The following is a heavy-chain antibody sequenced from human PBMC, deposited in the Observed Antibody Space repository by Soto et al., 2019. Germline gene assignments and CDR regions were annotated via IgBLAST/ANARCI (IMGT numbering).Heavy chain of an antibody. V-gene: IGHV1-69*13. CDR2: IIPVFGTA. D-gene: IGHD2-21*02. CDR1: GGTFSSYA. J-gene: IGHJ5*02. CDR3: ARRDGGNYNWFDP. Sequence: SVKVSCKASGGTFSSYAISWVRQAPGQGLEWMGGIIPVFGTANYAQKFQGRVTITADESTSTAYMELSSLRSEDTAVYYCARRDGGNYNWFDPWGQGTLVTVSS.